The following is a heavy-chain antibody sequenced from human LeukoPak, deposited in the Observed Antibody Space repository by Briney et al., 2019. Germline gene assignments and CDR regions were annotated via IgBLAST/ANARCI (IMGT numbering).Heavy chain of an antibody. CDR3: ARCWSRPYYYGMDV. V-gene: IGHV3-23*01. Sequence: GGSLRLSCAASGFTFSSYAMSWVRQAPGKGLEWVSAISGSGGSTYYADSVKGRFTISRDNSKNTLYLQMNSLRAEDTAVYYCARCWSRPYYYGMDVWGQGTTVTVSS. J-gene: IGHJ6*02. CDR2: ISGSGGST. CDR1: GFTFSSYA. D-gene: IGHD3-3*01.